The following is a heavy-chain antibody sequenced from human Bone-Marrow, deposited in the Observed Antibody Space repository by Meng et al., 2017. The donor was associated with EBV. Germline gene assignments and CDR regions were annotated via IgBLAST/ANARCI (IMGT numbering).Heavy chain of an antibody. CDR3: ARDVYASGTYRADP. Sequence: QVQRVTSGSEVKKPWASLKVSGKASGYTFTRYDINWVRQATGQGLEWMGWMDPNSGNTGFAQKFQGRVTMTRNTSISTAYMELSALTSEDTAVYYCARDVYASGTYRADPWGQGTLVTVSS. CDR1: GYTFTRYD. V-gene: IGHV1-8*01. CDR2: MDPNSGNT. D-gene: IGHD3-10*01. J-gene: IGHJ5*02.